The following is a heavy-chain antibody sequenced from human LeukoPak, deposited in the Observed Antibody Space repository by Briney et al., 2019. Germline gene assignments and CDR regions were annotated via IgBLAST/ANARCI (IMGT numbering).Heavy chain of an antibody. D-gene: IGHD2-2*01. V-gene: IGHV4-34*01. J-gene: IGHJ4*02. CDR3: ARAVRIVVVPAASGAFDY. Sequence: PSETLSLTCAVYGGSFSGYYWSWIRQPPGKGLEWFGEINHSGSTNYNPSLKSRVTISVDTSKNQFSLKLSSVTAADTAVYYCARAVRIVVVPAASGAFDYWGQGTLVTVSS. CDR2: INHSGST. CDR1: GGSFSGYY.